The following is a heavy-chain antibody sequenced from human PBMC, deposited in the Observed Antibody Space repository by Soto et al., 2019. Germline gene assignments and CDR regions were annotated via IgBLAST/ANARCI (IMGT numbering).Heavy chain of an antibody. CDR2: INPNNDGT. D-gene: IGHD6-25*01. V-gene: IGHV1-2*02. J-gene: IGHJ4*02. CDR3: ASDLGGGSDS. Sequence: ASEKVSCKASVNTFPGYYIHWVRQAPGQGLEWMGWINPNNDGTTYGETIQGRDTMTRSTSTSTAYMELSGLSSDDTAVYYGASDLGGGSDSWGQGTLVTVSS. CDR1: VNTFPGYY.